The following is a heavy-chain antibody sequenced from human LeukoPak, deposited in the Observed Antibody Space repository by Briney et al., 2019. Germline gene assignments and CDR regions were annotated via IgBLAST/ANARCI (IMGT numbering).Heavy chain of an antibody. D-gene: IGHD3-22*01. CDR1: GGSFSGYY. CDR2: INHSGST. CDR3: ARGRCLMYYYEKCRYYMDV. V-gene: IGHV4-34*01. J-gene: IGHJ6*03. Sequence: SETLSLTCAVYGGSFSGYYWSWIRQPPGKGLEWIGEINHSGSTNYNPSLKSRVTISVDTSKNQFSLKLSSVTAADTAVYYCARGRCLMYYYEKCRYYMDVWGKGTTVTVSS.